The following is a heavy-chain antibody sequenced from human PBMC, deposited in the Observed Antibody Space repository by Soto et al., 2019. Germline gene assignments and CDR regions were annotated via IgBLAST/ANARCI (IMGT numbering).Heavy chain of an antibody. CDR1: GFIFSSYT. J-gene: IGHJ4*02. CDR2: ITYDGSNQ. D-gene: IGHD1-26*01. V-gene: IGHV3-30-3*01. CDR3: ARAPSGSYPEFDY. Sequence: GSLSISFAASGFIFSSYTMHWVRQAPGKGLEWVGVITYDGSNQYYADSVKGRFTISRDNSRNMLFLQMNSLRPDDTAVYYWARAPSGSYPEFDYWGQGTLVTVSS.